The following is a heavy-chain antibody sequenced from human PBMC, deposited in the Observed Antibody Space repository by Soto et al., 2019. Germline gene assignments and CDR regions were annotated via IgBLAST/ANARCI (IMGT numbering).Heavy chain of an antibody. J-gene: IGHJ5*02. CDR3: ARGTGGYTFDP. V-gene: IGHV4-31*02. D-gene: IGHD5-18*01. Sequence: WTWIRQHPGKGLEYIGYIYNSGSTFYTPSLKSRVTISVDTSKNQFSLKLNSVTAADTAVYYCARGTGGYTFDPWGQGTLVTVSS. CDR2: IYNSGST.